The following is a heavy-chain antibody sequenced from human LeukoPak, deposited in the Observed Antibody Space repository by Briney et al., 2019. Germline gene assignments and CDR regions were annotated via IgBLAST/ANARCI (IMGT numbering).Heavy chain of an antibody. Sequence: SETLSLTCTVSGGSISSYYWSWIRQPPGKGLEWIGYIYYSGSTNYNPSLKSRVTISVDTAKNQFSLKLSSVTAADTAVYYCARDLEQLDYWGQGTLVTVSS. J-gene: IGHJ4*02. D-gene: IGHD6-6*01. CDR1: GGSISSYY. V-gene: IGHV4-59*01. CDR2: IYYSGST. CDR3: ARDLEQLDY.